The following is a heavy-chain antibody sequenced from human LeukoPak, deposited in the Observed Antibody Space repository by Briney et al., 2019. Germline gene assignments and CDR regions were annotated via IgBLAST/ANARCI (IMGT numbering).Heavy chain of an antibody. Sequence: GGSLRLSCAASGFTVSSNYMSWVRQAPGKGLEWVSVIYSGGSTYYADSVKGRFTNSRDNSKNTLYLQMNSLRAEDTAVYYCARDLGGSLNYYYYGMDVWGQGTTVTVSS. CDR1: GFTVSSNY. D-gene: IGHD6-19*01. J-gene: IGHJ6*02. V-gene: IGHV3-66*01. CDR3: ARDLGGSLNYYYYGMDV. CDR2: IYSGGST.